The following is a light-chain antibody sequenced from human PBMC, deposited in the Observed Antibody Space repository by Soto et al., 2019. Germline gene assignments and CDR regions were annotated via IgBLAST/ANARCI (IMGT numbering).Light chain of an antibody. J-gene: IGKJ1*01. Sequence: DIQMTQSPSTLSASVGDRVTITCRASQSISSWLAWYQQKPGKAPKLLIYDASSLESGVPSRFSGSGSGTEFTLTISSLQPEDFATYYCQQLNSQGTFGQGTKVDIK. V-gene: IGKV1-5*01. CDR2: DAS. CDR1: QSISSW. CDR3: QQLNSQGT.